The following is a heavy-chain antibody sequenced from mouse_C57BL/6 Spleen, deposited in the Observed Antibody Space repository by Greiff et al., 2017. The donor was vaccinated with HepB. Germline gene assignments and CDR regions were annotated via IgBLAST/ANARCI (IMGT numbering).Heavy chain of an antibody. D-gene: IGHD1-1*01. CDR1: GYAFSSSW. J-gene: IGHJ2*01. CDR3: ARGLGLLRYFDY. Sequence: QVQLQQSGPELVKPGASVKISCKASGYAFSSSWMNWVKQRPGKGLEWIGRIYPGDGDTNYNGKFKGKVTLTADKSSSTAYMQLSSLTSEDSAVYFCARGLGLLRYFDYWGQGTTLTVSS. CDR2: IYPGDGDT. V-gene: IGHV1-82*01.